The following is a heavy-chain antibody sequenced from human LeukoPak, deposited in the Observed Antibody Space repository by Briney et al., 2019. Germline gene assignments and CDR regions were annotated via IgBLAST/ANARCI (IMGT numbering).Heavy chain of an antibody. CDR1: GFDFSTFW. Sequence: GGSLRLSCVVSGFDFSTFWMSWVRQAPGMGLEGVANIKVDGRETYYVDSVKGRLTISRDNAKNSLYLQMNSLRAEDTAVYYCAREKFARTGTYDFWGQGTLVTVSS. CDR3: AREKFARTGTYDF. CDR2: IKVDGRET. V-gene: IGHV3-7*01. D-gene: IGHD1-1*01. J-gene: IGHJ4*02.